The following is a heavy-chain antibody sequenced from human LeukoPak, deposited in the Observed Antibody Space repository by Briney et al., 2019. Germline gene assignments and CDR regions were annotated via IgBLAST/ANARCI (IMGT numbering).Heavy chain of an antibody. J-gene: IGHJ6*02. D-gene: IGHD6-19*01. Sequence: PGGSLRLSCAASGFTFSSYSMNWARQAPGKGLEWLSYISSGSDTIYYADSVKGRFTISRDSAKNSLYLQMNSLRDEDTAVYYCARDEAVAGTYYYYYGMDVWGQGTTVTVSS. V-gene: IGHV3-48*02. CDR1: GFTFSSYS. CDR3: ARDEAVAGTYYYYYGMDV. CDR2: ISSGSDTI.